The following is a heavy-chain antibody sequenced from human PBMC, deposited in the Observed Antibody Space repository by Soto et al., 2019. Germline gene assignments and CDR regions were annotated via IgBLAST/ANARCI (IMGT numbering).Heavy chain of an antibody. CDR1: GYTFTYRY. V-gene: IGHV1-45*02. D-gene: IGHD3-16*01. CDR2: ITPFNGNT. J-gene: IGHJ6*02. Sequence: SVKVSCKASGYTFTYRYLHWVRQAPGQALEWMGWITPFNGNTNYAQKFQDRVTITRDRSMSTAYMELSSLRSEDTAMYYCAGGNYYYGMDVWGQGTTVTVSS. CDR3: AGGNYYYGMDV.